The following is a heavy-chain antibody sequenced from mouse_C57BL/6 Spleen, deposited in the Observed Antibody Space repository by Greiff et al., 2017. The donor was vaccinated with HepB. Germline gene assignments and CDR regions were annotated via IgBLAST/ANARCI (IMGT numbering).Heavy chain of an antibody. CDR1: GYTFTDYN. Sequence: EVQLQQSGPELVKPGASVKIPCKASGYTFTDYNMDWVKQSHGKSLEWIGDINPNNGGTIYNQKFKGKATLTVDRSSSTAYMELRSLTSEDTAVYYCARKVTTVVDWDFDVWGTGTTVTVSS. D-gene: IGHD1-1*01. V-gene: IGHV1-18*01. J-gene: IGHJ1*03. CDR3: ARKVTTVVDWDFDV. CDR2: INPNNGGT.